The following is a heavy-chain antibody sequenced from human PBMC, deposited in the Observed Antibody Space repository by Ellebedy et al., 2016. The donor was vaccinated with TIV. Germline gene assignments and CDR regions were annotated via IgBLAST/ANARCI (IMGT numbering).Heavy chain of an antibody. V-gene: IGHV3-48*01. D-gene: IGHD3-10*01. Sequence: PGGSLRLSCAASGFTFNNYSMNWVRQAPGKGLEWVSYISSSSRTIYYADSVKGRFTISRDNVKNSLYLQMNSLRAEDTAVYYCARTNMVQGAPHDSWGQGTLVTVSS. CDR2: ISSSSRTI. CDR1: GFTFNNYS. J-gene: IGHJ4*02. CDR3: ARTNMVQGAPHDS.